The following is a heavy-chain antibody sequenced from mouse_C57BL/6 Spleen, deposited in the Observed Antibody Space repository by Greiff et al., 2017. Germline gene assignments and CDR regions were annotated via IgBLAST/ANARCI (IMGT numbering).Heavy chain of an antibody. D-gene: IGHD1-1*01. V-gene: IGHV1-69*01. CDR2: IDPSDSYT. CDR1: GYTFTRYW. J-gene: IGHJ1*03. CDR3: ARGGLRIFDV. Sequence: QVQLQQPGAELVMPGASVKLSCKASGYTFTRYWMHWVKQRPGQGLEWIGEIDPSDSYTNYNQKFKGKSTLTVDKSSSTAYMQLSSLTSEDSAVYYCARGGLRIFDVWGTGTTVTVSS.